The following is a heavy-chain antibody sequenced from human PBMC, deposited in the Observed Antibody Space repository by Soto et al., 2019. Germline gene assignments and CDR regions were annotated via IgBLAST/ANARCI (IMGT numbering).Heavy chain of an antibody. CDR3: ARDLRLDS. CDR1: GGSISSGCYS. J-gene: IGHJ4*02. Sequence: PSETLSLTCAVSGGSISSGCYSWSWIRQPPGKGLEWIAYIYQSGTPYYNPSLKSRATISIDRSKNQFSLMLDSVTAADTAVYYCARDLRLDSWGPGTLVTVSS. V-gene: IGHV4-30-2*01. CDR2: IYQSGTP. D-gene: IGHD2-21*02.